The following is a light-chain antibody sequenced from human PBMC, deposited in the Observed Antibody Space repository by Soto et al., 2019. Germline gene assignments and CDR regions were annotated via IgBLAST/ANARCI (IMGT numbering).Light chain of an antibody. Sequence: DIQMPQSPSSLSASVGDRVTITCRASQSISSYLNWYQQKPGKAPKLLIYAASSLQSGVPSRFSGSGSGTDFTLTISSLQPEDFATYYCQQSYSTPYTLGQGTRLEI. CDR1: QSISSY. CDR3: QQSYSTPYT. J-gene: IGKJ5*01. CDR2: AAS. V-gene: IGKV1-39*01.